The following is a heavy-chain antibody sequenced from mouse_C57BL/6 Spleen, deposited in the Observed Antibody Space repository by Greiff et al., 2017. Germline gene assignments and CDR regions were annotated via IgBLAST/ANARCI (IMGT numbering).Heavy chain of an antibody. CDR1: GYTFTDYN. CDR2: INPNNGGT. Sequence: VQLQQSGPELVKPGASVKMSCKASGYTFTDYNMHWVKQSHGKSLEWIGYINPNNGGTSYNQKFKGKATLTVNKSSSTAYMELRSLTSEDSAVYYCAIDGSSYDYFDYWGQGTTRTVSS. V-gene: IGHV1-22*01. J-gene: IGHJ2*01. D-gene: IGHD1-1*01. CDR3: AIDGSSYDYFDY.